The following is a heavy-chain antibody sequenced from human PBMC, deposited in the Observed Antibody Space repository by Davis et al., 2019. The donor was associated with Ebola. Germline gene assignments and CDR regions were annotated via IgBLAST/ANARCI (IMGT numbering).Heavy chain of an antibody. D-gene: IGHD5-24*01. CDR1: GGTFIDHT. V-gene: IGHV1-69*08. Sequence: AASVKVSCKASGGTFIDHTISWVRQAAGQRPEWMGKIVAILSGTYYAQKFQDRVTITADKFTGTAYMELKSLTSDDTGIYYCAKVAVVDPDGFWGQGTLVTVSS. CDR3: AKVAVVDPDGF. J-gene: IGHJ4*02. CDR2: IVAILSGT.